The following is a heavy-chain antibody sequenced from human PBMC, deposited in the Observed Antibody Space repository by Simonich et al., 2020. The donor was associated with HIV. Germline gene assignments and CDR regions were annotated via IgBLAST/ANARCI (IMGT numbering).Heavy chain of an antibody. CDR2: ISYDGSNK. Sequence: QVQLVESGGGVVQPGRSLRLSCAASGFTFSSYAMHWVRQAPGKGLEWVAVISYDGSNKYYADSVKGRFTISRDNSKNTLYLQMNSLRAEDTAVCYCASGGSISSVWADDYWGQGTLVTVSS. V-gene: IGHV3-30*07. CDR1: GFTFSSYA. J-gene: IGHJ4*02. D-gene: IGHD3-16*01. CDR3: ASGGSISSVWADDY.